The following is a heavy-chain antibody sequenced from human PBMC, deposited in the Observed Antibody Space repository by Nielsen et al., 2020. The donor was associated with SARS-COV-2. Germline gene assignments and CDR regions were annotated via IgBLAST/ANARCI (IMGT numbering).Heavy chain of an antibody. D-gene: IGHD1-26*01. CDR2: IKFDGTGT. CDR1: GFTFTAYW. V-gene: IGHV3-74*01. J-gene: IGHJ3*01. CDR3: ARDGVVGSTNTFDV. Sequence: GESLKISCPASGFTFTAYWMHWVRQAPGKGLTWVSHIKFDGTGTSYADSVKGRFTISRDNAKNTVYLQMNSLRAEDTAVYYCARDGVVGSTNTFDVWGQGTVVTVSS.